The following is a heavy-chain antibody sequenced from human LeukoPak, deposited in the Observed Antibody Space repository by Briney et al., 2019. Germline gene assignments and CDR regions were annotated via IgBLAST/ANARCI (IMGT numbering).Heavy chain of an antibody. CDR3: ARARITLVRRVINDAFDI. V-gene: IGHV3-20*04. Sequence: GGSLRLSCAASGXTFDDYGMNWVRQAPGKGLEWVSGINWNGGSTGYTDSVKGRFTISRDNAKNSLYLQMNSLRAEDTALYYCARARITLVRRVINDAFDIWGQGTMVTVSS. D-gene: IGHD3-10*01. CDR1: GXTFDDYG. J-gene: IGHJ3*02. CDR2: INWNGGST.